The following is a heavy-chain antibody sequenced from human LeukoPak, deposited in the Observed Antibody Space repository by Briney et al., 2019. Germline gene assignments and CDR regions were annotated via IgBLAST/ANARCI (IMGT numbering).Heavy chain of an antibody. CDR1: GFTFSSYG. CDR3: AKDHGWRGDLPSVFDY. V-gene: IGHV3-30*02. CDR2: IRYDGSNK. Sequence: PGGSLRLSCAASGFTFSSYGMHWVRQAPGKGLEWVAFIRYDGSNKYYADSVKGRFTISRDNSKNTLYLQMNSLRAEDTAVYYCAKDHGWRGDLPSVFDYWGHGTLVTVSS. D-gene: IGHD4-17*01. J-gene: IGHJ4*01.